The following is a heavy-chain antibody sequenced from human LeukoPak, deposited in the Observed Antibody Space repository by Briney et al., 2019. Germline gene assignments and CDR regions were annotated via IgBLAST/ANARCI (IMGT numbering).Heavy chain of an antibody. Sequence: ASVKVSCKASGYTFTGYHMHWVRQAPGQGLEWMGWINPNSGGTNYAQKFQGRVTMTRDTSISTAYMELSRLRSDDTAVYYCARDLYRYYYDSSGYRNWFDPWGQGTLVTVSS. J-gene: IGHJ5*02. V-gene: IGHV1-2*02. CDR2: INPNSGGT. D-gene: IGHD3-22*01. CDR1: GYTFTGYH. CDR3: ARDLYRYYYDSSGYRNWFDP.